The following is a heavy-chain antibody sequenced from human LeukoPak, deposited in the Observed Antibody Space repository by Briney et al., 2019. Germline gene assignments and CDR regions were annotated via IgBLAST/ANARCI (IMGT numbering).Heavy chain of an antibody. Sequence: ASVKVSCKASGYMFSSYYMHWVRQAPGQGLEWMGIINPSSGSTSYAQKFQGRVIMSRDTSTRIVYMELSSLRSDDTAVYYCARPSGYYDSNGYFDYWGQGTLVTVSS. V-gene: IGHV1-46*01. CDR1: GYMFSSYY. J-gene: IGHJ4*02. CDR2: INPSSGST. CDR3: ARPSGYYDSNGYFDY. D-gene: IGHD3-22*01.